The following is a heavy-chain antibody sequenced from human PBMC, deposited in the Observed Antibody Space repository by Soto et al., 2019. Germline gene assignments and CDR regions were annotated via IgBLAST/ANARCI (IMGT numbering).Heavy chain of an antibody. CDR1: GASTVSHYH. CDR2: IFNSGTT. CDR3: ALALGPTTGLDY. Sequence: SETLSLTCSVSGASTVSHYHWTWIRQPPGKGLEWMGYIFNSGTTFYNPSLTSRLSISMDTSGNHFSLELRSVTAADTAVYYCALALGPTTGLDYWGQGALVTVSS. V-gene: IGHV4-31*02. J-gene: IGHJ4*02. D-gene: IGHD1-26*01.